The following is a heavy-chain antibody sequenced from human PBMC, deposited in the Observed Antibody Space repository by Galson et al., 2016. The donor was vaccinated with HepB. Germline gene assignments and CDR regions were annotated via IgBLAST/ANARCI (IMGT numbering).Heavy chain of an antibody. Sequence: SLRLSCATSGFTFDDYIMHWVRQTPEKGLEWVSPINWDGRTTYYADSVQGRFTISSDNNRNSLSLHMNSLKSEDTALYYCAKASGSHARYYFDRWGQGTQVAVSA. V-gene: IGHV3-43*01. D-gene: IGHD2-8*01. CDR3: AKASGSHARYYFDR. CDR1: GFTFDDYI. CDR2: INWDGRTT. J-gene: IGHJ4*02.